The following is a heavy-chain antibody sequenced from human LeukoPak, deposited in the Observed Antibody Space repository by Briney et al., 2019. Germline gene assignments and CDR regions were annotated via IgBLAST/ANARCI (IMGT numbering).Heavy chain of an antibody. J-gene: IGHJ4*02. D-gene: IGHD3-3*01. CDR2: ISGSGGST. CDR1: GFTFSSDA. CDR3: AKSDFWSGYLHYFDY. V-gene: IGHV3-23*01. Sequence: GGSLRLSCAASGFTFSSDAMSWVRQAPGTGLEWVSAISGSGGSTYYADSVKGRFTTSRDNSKNTLYLQMNSLRAEDTAVYYCAKSDFWSGYLHYFDYWGQGTLVTVSS.